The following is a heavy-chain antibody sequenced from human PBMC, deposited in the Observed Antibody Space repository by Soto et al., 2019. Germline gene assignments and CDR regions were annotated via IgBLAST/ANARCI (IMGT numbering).Heavy chain of an antibody. CDR1: GFTFSSYA. D-gene: IGHD1-26*01. CDR2: ISHDGSKK. J-gene: IGHJ6*02. V-gene: IGHV3-30-3*01. Sequence: QVQLVESGGGVVQPGRSLRLSCAASGFTFSSYAMHWVRQAPGKGLEWVAVISHDGSKKYYADSVKGRFTISRDNSKNKVYLQMNSLSAEETAVYYCARDSVNKRGGSNYYYDGMDVWGQGTTVTVSS. CDR3: ARDSVNKRGGSNYYYDGMDV.